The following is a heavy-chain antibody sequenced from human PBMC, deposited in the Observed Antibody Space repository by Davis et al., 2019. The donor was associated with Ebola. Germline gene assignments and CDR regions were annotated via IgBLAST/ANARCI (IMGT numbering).Heavy chain of an antibody. CDR2: INHSGST. CDR3: ARGWFPRWRWFDP. Sequence: MPSETLSLTCAVSGGSISSSTYYWSWIRQPPGKGLEWIGEINHSGSTNYNPSLKSRVTISVDTSKNQFSLKLSSVTAADTAVYYCARGWFPRWRWFDPWGQGTLVTVSS. D-gene: IGHD3-10*01. J-gene: IGHJ5*02. CDR1: GGSISSSTYY. V-gene: IGHV4-39*07.